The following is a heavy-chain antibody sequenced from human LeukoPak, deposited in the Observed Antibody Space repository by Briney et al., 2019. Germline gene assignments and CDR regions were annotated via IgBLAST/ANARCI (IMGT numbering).Heavy chain of an antibody. V-gene: IGHV3-21*01. Sequence: PGGSLRLSCAASGFTFSSYSMNWVRQAPGKGLEWVSSISSSSSYIYYADSVKGRFTISRDNAKNSLYLQMNSLRAEDTAVYYCARGPIVGATVPVDVWGKGTTVTVSS. D-gene: IGHD1-26*01. CDR3: ARGPIVGATVPVDV. CDR2: ISSSSSYI. J-gene: IGHJ6*04. CDR1: GFTFSSYS.